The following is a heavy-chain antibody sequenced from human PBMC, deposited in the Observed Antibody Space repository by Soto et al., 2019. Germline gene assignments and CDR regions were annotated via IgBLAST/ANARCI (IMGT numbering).Heavy chain of an antibody. Sequence: EVQLLESGGHLVQPGGSLRLSCGASGFIFSSYTMNWVRQAPGKGLEWVSGIGAGEDTYYADSVRGRFTISRDNSKNMLFLQMNRLRAEDTAIYYCAKDRRTDGIWSFDYWGQGTLVTVPS. D-gene: IGHD1-20*01. J-gene: IGHJ4*02. CDR3: AKDRRTDGIWSFDY. V-gene: IGHV3-23*01. CDR2: IGAGEDT. CDR1: GFIFSSYT.